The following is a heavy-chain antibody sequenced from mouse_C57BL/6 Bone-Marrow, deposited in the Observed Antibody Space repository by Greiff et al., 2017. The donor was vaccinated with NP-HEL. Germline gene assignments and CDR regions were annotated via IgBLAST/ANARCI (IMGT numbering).Heavy chain of an antibody. CDR1: GYAFTNYL. CDR3: ASQHYYAMDY. J-gene: IGHJ4*01. Sequence: QVQLQQSGAELVRPGTSVKVSCKASGYAFTNYLIEWVKQRPGQGLEWIGVINPGSGGTNYNEKFKGKATLTADKSSSTAYMQLSSLTSEDSAVYFCASQHYYAMDYWGQGTSVTVSS. CDR2: INPGSGGT. V-gene: IGHV1-54*01.